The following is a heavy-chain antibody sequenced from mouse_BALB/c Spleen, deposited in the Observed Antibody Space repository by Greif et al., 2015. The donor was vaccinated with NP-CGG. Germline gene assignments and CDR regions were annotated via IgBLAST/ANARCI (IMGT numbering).Heavy chain of an antibody. Sequence: EVQLQQSGPELVKPGASVKMSCKASGYTFTSYVMHWVKQKPGQGLEWIGYINPYNDGTKYNEKFKGKATLTSDKSSSTAYMELSSLTSEDSAVYYCASGGGYEGFAYWGQGTLVTVSA. V-gene: IGHV1-14*01. CDR1: GYTFTSYV. CDR2: INPYNDGT. D-gene: IGHD2-2*01. J-gene: IGHJ3*01. CDR3: ASGGGYEGFAY.